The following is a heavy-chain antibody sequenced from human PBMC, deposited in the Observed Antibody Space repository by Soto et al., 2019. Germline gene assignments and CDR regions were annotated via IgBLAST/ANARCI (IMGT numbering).Heavy chain of an antibody. CDR3: ARNKYSSSAPPDY. CDR1: GGSISSGGYS. J-gene: IGHJ4*02. CDR2: IYHSGST. D-gene: IGHD6-6*01. V-gene: IGHV4-30-2*01. Sequence: QLQLQESGSGLVKPSQTLSLTCAVSGGSISSGGYSWSWIRQPPGKGLEWIGYIYHSGSTYYNPSLKSRVTISVYRSKNQFSLKLSSVTAADTAVYYCARNKYSSSAPPDYWGQGTLVTVSS.